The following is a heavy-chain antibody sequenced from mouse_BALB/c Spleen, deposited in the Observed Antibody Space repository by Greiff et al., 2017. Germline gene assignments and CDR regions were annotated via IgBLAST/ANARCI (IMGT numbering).Heavy chain of an antibody. Sequence: QVQLQQSGPGLVAPSQSLSITCTVSGFSLTSYDISWIRQPPGKGLEWLGVIWTGGGTNYNSAFMSRLSISKDNSKSQVFLKMNSLQTDDTAIYYCVRDREFGAMDYWGQGTSVTVSS. V-gene: IGHV2-9-2*01. CDR3: VRDREFGAMDY. CDR2: IWTGGGT. J-gene: IGHJ4*01. CDR1: GFSLTSYD. D-gene: IGHD3-1*01.